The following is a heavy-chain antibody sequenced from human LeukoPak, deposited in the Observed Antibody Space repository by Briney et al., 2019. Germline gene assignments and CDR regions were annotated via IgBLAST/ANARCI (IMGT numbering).Heavy chain of an antibody. CDR1: GFTFSSYA. CDR3: AKDLRITIFGVVTPFFDY. V-gene: IGHV3-23*01. CDR2: ISGSGGST. Sequence: GGSLRLSCAASGFTFSSYAMSWVRQAPGKGLEWVSAISGSGGSTYYADSVKGRFTISRDNSKNTLYLQMNSLRAEDTAVYYCAKDLRITIFGVVTPFFDYWGQGTLVTVSP. J-gene: IGHJ4*02. D-gene: IGHD3-3*01.